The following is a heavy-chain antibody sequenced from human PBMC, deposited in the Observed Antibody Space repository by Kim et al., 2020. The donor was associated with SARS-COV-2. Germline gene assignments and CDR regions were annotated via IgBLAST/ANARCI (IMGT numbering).Heavy chain of an antibody. CDR3: ACNVGSTPDYYFD. CDR2: VYNSETT. V-gene: IGHV4-39*07. Sequence: SETLSLTCSVSGVSISTNYHYWGWVRQPPGKGLEWIGSVYNSETTYYNPSLKSRVTISGDTSKNQFSLNMRLVTAADTAVYYCACNVGSTPDYYFD. CDR1: GVSISTNYHY. J-gene: IGHJ4*01. D-gene: IGHD1-26*01.